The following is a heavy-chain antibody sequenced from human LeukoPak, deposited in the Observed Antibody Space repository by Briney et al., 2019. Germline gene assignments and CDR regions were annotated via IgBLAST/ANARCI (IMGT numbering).Heavy chain of an antibody. CDR3: ARNGAYSSGFDC. CDR2: IYSGGGT. D-gene: IGHD6-19*01. Sequence: GGSLRLSCAASGFTVRNNYMSWIRQAPGKGLEWVSVIYSGGGTSYADSVKGRFTISRDNAKNSLYLQMDSLRDEDTAVYYCARNGAYSSGFDCWGQGTLVTVSS. J-gene: IGHJ4*02. CDR1: GFTVRNNY. V-gene: IGHV3-53*01.